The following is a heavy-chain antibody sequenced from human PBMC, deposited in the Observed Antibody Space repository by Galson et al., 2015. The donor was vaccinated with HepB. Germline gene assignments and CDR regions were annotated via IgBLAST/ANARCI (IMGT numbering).Heavy chain of an antibody. V-gene: IGHV3-33*08. J-gene: IGHJ6*02. CDR2: IWYDGSNK. CDR1: GFTFSSYG. Sequence: SLRLSCAASGFTFSSYGMHWVRQAPGKGLEWVAVIWYDGSNKYYADSVKGRFTISRDNSKNTLYLQMNSLRAEDTAVYYCARDPRIAAASTNDVYYYYGMDVWGQGTTVTVSS. D-gene: IGHD6-13*01. CDR3: ARDPRIAAASTNDVYYYYGMDV.